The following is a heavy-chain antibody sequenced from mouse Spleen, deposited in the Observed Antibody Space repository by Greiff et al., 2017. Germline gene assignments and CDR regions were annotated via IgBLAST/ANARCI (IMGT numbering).Heavy chain of an antibody. CDR3: TSYYGSSRDYFDY. CDR2: ISSGGDYI. CDR1: GFTFSSYA. J-gene: IGHJ2*01. Sequence: EVKLMESGEGLVKPGGSLKLSCAASGFTFSSYAMSWVRQTPEKRLEWVAYISSGGDYIYYADTVKGRFTISRDNARNTLYLQMSSLKSEDTAMYYCTSYYGSSRDYFDYWGQGTTLTVSS. D-gene: IGHD1-1*01. V-gene: IGHV5-9-1*02.